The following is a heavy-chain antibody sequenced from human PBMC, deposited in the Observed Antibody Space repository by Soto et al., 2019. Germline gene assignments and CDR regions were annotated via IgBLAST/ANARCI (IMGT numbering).Heavy chain of an antibody. J-gene: IGHJ6*02. D-gene: IGHD3-22*01. CDR2: ISPYDGYT. V-gene: IGHV1-18*01. CDR1: GYTFASYG. CDR3: ARGGYYDSSGARNYYFYGMNV. Sequence: QVQLVQSGAEVKKPGASVKVSCKASGYTFASYGINWVRQAPGQGLEWLGCISPYDGYTHYAQILQGRVSMTTDTSTKTAYMELRSLRSDDTAMYYCARGGYYDSSGARNYYFYGMNVWGQGTTVTVSS.